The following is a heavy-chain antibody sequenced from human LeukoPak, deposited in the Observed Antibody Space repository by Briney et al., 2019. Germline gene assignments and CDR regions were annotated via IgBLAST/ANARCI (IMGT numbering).Heavy chain of an antibody. CDR1: GGSISSGGYY. J-gene: IGHJ5*02. CDR3: ARHGVVGGYDEDWFDP. CDR2: IYHSGST. Sequence: SQTLSLTCTVSGGSISSGGYYWSWIRQPPGKGLEWIGYIYHSGSTYYNPSLKSRVTISVDTSKNQFSLKLSSVTAADTAVYYCARHGVVGGYDEDWFDPWGQGTLVTVSS. V-gene: IGHV4-30-2*01. D-gene: IGHD5-12*01.